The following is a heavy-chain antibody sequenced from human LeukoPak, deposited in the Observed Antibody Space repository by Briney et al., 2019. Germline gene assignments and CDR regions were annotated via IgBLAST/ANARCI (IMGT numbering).Heavy chain of an antibody. D-gene: IGHD2-2*01. CDR3: ARDQFPTYIVVVPAANFY. Sequence: ASVKVSCKASGYTFTSYGISWVRQAPGQGLEWMGWISAYNGNTNYAQKLQGRVTMTTDTSTSTAYMELRSLRSDDTAVYYCARDQFPTYIVVVPAANFYWGQGTLVTVSS. V-gene: IGHV1-18*01. J-gene: IGHJ4*02. CDR2: ISAYNGNT. CDR1: GYTFTSYG.